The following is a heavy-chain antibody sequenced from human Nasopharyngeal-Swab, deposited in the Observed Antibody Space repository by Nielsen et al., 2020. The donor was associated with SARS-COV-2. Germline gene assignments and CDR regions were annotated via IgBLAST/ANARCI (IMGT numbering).Heavy chain of an antibody. D-gene: IGHD3-10*01. CDR2: IYYSGST. CDR1: GGSISGSIYY. J-gene: IGHJ4*02. Sequence: SETLSLTCTVSGGSISGSIYYWAWIRQPPGKGLEWIGCIYYSGSTYYSPSLKSRITISIDPSKNQFSLSLSSVTAADTAVYYCATPYGSGTYQPLSFWGQGPLVTVSS. V-gene: IGHV4-39*01. CDR3: ATPYGSGTYQPLSF.